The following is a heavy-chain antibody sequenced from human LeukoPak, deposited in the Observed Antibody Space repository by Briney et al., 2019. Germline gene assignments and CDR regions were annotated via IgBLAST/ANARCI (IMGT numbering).Heavy chain of an antibody. D-gene: IGHD3-22*01. CDR1: GFTFSSYA. Sequence: GGSLRLSCAASGFTFSSYAMSWVRQAPGKGLEWVANIKQDGSEKYYVDSVKGRFTISRGNAKNSLYLQMNSLRAEDTAVYYCASVHHYYDSSGYYRTYWYFDLWGRGTLVTVSS. CDR2: IKQDGSEK. V-gene: IGHV3-7*01. J-gene: IGHJ2*01. CDR3: ASVHHYYDSSGYYRTYWYFDL.